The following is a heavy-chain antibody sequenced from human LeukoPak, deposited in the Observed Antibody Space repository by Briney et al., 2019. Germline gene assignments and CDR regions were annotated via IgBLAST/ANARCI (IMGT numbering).Heavy chain of an antibody. V-gene: IGHV1-2*06. CDR1: GYTFTGYY. Sequence: ASVKVSCKASGYTFTGYYMHWVRQAPGQGLEWMGRINPNSGGTNYAQKLQGRVTMTRDTSISTAYMELSRLRSDDTAVYYCASAGGITIFGVVIIPDFDYWGQGTLVTVSS. CDR2: INPNSGGT. CDR3: ASAGGITIFGVVIIPDFDY. D-gene: IGHD3-3*01. J-gene: IGHJ4*02.